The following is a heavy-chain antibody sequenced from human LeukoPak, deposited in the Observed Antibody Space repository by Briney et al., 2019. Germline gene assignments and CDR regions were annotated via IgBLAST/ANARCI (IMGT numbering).Heavy chain of an antibody. Sequence: GGSLRLSCAGSGFTFSNYSINWVRQAPGKGLEWVSSISPSSHYIYYADSVRGRFTISRDNARNSLYLQMNSLRAEDTAVYYCAKGNPTYSSGWYYFDYWGQGTLVTVSS. CDR3: AKGNPTYSSGWYYFDY. V-gene: IGHV3-21*04. CDR1: GFTFSNYS. J-gene: IGHJ4*02. D-gene: IGHD6-19*01. CDR2: ISPSSHYI.